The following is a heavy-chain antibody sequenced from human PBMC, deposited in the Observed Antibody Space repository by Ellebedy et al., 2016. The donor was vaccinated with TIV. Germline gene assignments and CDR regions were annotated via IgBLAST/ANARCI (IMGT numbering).Heavy chain of an antibody. V-gene: IGHV1-3*01. CDR1: GYTFTSYA. CDR2: INAGNGNT. Sequence: ASVKVSCKASGYTFTSYAMHWVRQAPGQRLEWMGWINAGNGNTKYSQKFQGRVTITRDTSASTAYMELSRLRSEDTAVYYCARGASGWYKNYYYYGMDVWGQGTTVTVSS. CDR3: ARGASGWYKNYYYYGMDV. J-gene: IGHJ6*02. D-gene: IGHD6-19*01.